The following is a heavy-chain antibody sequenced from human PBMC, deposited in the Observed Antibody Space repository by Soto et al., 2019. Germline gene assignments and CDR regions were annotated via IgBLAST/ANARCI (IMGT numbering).Heavy chain of an antibody. Sequence: PGGSLRLSCAASGFTFSSYGMHWVRQAPGKGLEWVAVISYDGSNKYYADSVKGRFTISRDNSKNTLYLQMNSLRAEDTAVYYCAKDLPFEWETLGAFDYWGQGTLVTVSS. V-gene: IGHV3-30*18. D-gene: IGHD1-26*01. J-gene: IGHJ4*02. CDR3: AKDLPFEWETLGAFDY. CDR2: ISYDGSNK. CDR1: GFTFSSYG.